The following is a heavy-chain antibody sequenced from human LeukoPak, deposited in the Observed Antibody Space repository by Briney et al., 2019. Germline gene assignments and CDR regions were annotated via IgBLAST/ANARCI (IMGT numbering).Heavy chain of an antibody. V-gene: IGHV3-21*01. CDR3: VGLRRNSDPSGFYYYYDY. D-gene: IGHD3-22*01. CDR1: GYTFSSFS. CDR2: ISVRSNYI. Sequence: KPGGSLRLSCAASGYTFSSFSINWVRQALGKALEWVSSISVRSNYIYYADSVRGRFSISRDDARDSLYLQMNSLRAEDTAVYYCVGLRRNSDPSGFYYYYDYWGQGTLVTVSS. J-gene: IGHJ4*02.